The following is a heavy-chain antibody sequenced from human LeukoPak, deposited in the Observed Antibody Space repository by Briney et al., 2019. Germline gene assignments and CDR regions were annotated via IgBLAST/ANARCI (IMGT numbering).Heavy chain of an antibody. CDR1: GGSINNYY. Sequence: SETLSLTCTVSGGSINNYYWSWVRQPPGAGLEWLAYIYYTGSTNYNPSLKTRLTISVDTSKNQFSLRLNSVTAADTAVYYCASSSSGWYISIDYWGQGTLVTVSS. CDR2: IYYTGST. V-gene: IGHV4-59*08. CDR3: ASSSSGWYISIDY. J-gene: IGHJ4*02. D-gene: IGHD6-19*01.